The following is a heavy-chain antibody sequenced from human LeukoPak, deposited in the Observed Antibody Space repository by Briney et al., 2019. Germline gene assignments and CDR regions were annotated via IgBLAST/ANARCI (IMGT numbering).Heavy chain of an antibody. V-gene: IGHV4-39*07. CDR3: ARDGSTAAPGTFDY. D-gene: IGHD6-13*01. CDR1: GGSISSSSYY. Sequence: SETLSLTCTVSGGSISSSSYYWGWIRQPPGKGLEWIGSIYYSGSTYYNPSLKSRVTISVDTSKNQFSLKLSSVTAADTAVYYCARDGSTAAPGTFDYWGQGTLVTVSS. CDR2: IYYSGST. J-gene: IGHJ4*02.